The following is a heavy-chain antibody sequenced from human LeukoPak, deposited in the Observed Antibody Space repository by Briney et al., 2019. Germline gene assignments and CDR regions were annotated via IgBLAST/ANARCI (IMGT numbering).Heavy chain of an antibody. CDR3: ARRMVVAGPSEFDY. D-gene: IGHD2-15*01. CDR1: GFTFSSHW. J-gene: IGHJ4*02. Sequence: LSGGSLRLSCAASGFTFSSHWMSWVRQAPGKGLEWVANIKQDGSEKYYVDSVKGRFTISRDNAKNSLYLQMNSLRAEDTAVYYCARRMVVAGPSEFDYWGQGTLVTVSS. CDR2: IKQDGSEK. V-gene: IGHV3-7*04.